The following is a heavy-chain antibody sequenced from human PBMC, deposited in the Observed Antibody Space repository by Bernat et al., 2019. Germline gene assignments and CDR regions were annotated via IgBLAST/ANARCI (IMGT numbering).Heavy chain of an antibody. J-gene: IGHJ4*02. D-gene: IGHD2-15*01. CDR1: GYIFSNYA. Sequence: QVRLVQSGSELKKPGASVKVSCKASGYIFSNYAMNWVRQAPGQGLEWMGWINTNTGNPMYAQGFTGRFVFSFDTSVSTAYLQISSLKAEDTAVYYCARVLAHDCSGGSCYSLGVDYWGQGTVVTVSS. CDR2: INTNTGNP. CDR3: ARVLAHDCSGGSCYSLGVDY. V-gene: IGHV7-4-1*02.